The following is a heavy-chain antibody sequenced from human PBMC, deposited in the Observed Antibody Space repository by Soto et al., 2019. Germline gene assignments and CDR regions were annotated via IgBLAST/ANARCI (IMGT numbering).Heavy chain of an antibody. CDR2: ISAYNGNT. J-gene: IGHJ4*02. D-gene: IGHD3-3*01. CDR1: CYTFTSYG. CDR3: ARGRRVRFLEGWDY. V-gene: IGHV1-18*04. Sequence: RXSGKVSCKASCYTFTSYGISWVRQAPGQGLEWMGWISAYNGNTNYAQKLQGRVTMTTDTSTSTAYMELRSLRSDDTAVYYCARGRRVRFLEGWDYWGQGTLVTVSS.